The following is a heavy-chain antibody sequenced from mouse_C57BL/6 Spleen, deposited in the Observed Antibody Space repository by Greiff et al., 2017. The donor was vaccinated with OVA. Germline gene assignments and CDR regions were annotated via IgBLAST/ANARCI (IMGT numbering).Heavy chain of an antibody. V-gene: IGHV1-36*01. Sequence: EVKLMESGPVLVKPGPSVKISCKASGFTFTDYYMHWVKQSHGKSLEWIGLVYPYNGGTSYNQKFKGKATLTVDTSSSTAYMELNSLTSVDSAVYYCARGDSSGLRDYAMDYWGQGTSVTVSS. CDR2: VYPYNGGT. CDR1: GFTFTDYY. D-gene: IGHD3-2*02. CDR3: ARGDSSGLRDYAMDY. J-gene: IGHJ4*01.